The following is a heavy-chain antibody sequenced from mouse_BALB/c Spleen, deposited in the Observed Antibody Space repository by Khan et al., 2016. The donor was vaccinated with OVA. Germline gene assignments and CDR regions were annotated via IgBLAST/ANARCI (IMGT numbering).Heavy chain of an antibody. V-gene: IGHV14-3*02. Sequence: EVQLQQSGAEFVKPGASVKLSCTASGFNIKDTYMHWVKQRPEQGLEWIGRIDPANGYTKYDPKFQGKATITADTTSNTAYLHLNSLTSEDTAVYYCARITCYDGSYWGQGTLVTVSA. CDR2: IDPANGYT. CDR1: GFNIKDTY. D-gene: IGHD1-1*01. CDR3: ARITCYDGSY. J-gene: IGHJ3*01.